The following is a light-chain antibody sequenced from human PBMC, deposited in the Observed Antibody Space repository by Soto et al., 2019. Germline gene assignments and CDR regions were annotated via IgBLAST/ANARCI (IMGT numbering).Light chain of an antibody. CDR2: RND. CDR3: AVWDDSLNGSVA. V-gene: IGLV1-47*01. J-gene: IGLJ2*01. CDR1: SSNIGSNF. Sequence: QSVLTQAPSASGTPGQRVTISCSVSSSNIGSNFVYWYQKFPGTAPKVLIYRNDQRPSGVPDRFSGSKSGTSASLAISGLRSEDEADYYCAVWDDSLNGSVAFGGGTKLTVL.